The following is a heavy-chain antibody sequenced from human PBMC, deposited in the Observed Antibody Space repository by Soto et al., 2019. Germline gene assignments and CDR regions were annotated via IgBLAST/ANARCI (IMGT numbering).Heavy chain of an antibody. V-gene: IGHV4-34*01. J-gene: IGHJ6*02. Sequence: SETLSLTCAVYGGSFSGYYWSWIRQPPGKGLEWIGEINHSGSTNYNPSLKSRVTISVDTSKNQFPLKLSSVTAADTAVYYCASPPSGSYYRGYYYYGMDVWGQGTTVTVS. CDR1: GGSFSGYY. CDR3: ASPPSGSYYRGYYYYGMDV. D-gene: IGHD3-10*01. CDR2: INHSGST.